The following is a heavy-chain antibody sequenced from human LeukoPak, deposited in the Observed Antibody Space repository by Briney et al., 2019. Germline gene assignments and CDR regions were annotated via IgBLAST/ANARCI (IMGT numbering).Heavy chain of an antibody. D-gene: IGHD3-22*01. Sequence: PGGSLRLSCAASGFPFSSYGMHWARHAPGKGLEWVAFIRYEGSNKYYAHSVKGRFTISRDNYKNTLYLQMNRRRAEDTAVYYCAKDRMYLYYYDSSGYYHDAFDIWGQGTMVTVSS. J-gene: IGHJ3*02. CDR2: IRYEGSNK. CDR1: GFPFSSYG. V-gene: IGHV3-30*02. CDR3: AKDRMYLYYYDSSGYYHDAFDI.